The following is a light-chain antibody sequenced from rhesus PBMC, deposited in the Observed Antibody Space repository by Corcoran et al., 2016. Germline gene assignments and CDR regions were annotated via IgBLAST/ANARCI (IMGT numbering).Light chain of an antibody. CDR2: GES. J-gene: IGKJ1*01. Sequence: ETVVTQSPATLSLSPGERATLSCRASQSVGSYFAWDQQKPGQAPRLPIYGESSRATCIPDRFSGRGSGTDFTLTISSLEPEDVGVYYGQQSSNLWTFGQGTKVEIK. V-gene: IGKV3-24*04. CDR3: QQSSNLWT. CDR1: QSVGSY.